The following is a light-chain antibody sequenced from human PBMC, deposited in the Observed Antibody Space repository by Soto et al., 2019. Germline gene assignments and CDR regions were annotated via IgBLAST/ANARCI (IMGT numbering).Light chain of an antibody. V-gene: IGKV3-20*01. CDR1: QSVSSSY. CDR3: QQYGSSPPWT. J-gene: IGKJ1*01. Sequence: EIELKQSPVTLSLYTGERATLSCRAIQSVSSSYLAWYQQKPGQAPRLLIYGASSRATGIPDRFSGSGSGTDFTLTISRLEPEDFAVYYCQQYGSSPPWTFGQGTKVAIK. CDR2: GAS.